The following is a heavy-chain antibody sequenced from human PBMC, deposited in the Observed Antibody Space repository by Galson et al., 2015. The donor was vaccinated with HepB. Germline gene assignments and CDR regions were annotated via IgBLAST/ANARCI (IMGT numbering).Heavy chain of an antibody. J-gene: IGHJ4*02. CDR2: ISSSGSTI. Sequence: SLRLSCAASGFTFSSYEMNWVRQAPGKGLEWVSYISSSGSTIYYADSVKGRFTISRDNAKNSLYLQMNSLRAEDTAVYYCARGQHYYDRFDYWGQGTLVTVSS. CDR3: ARGQHYYDRFDY. V-gene: IGHV3-48*03. CDR1: GFTFSSYE. D-gene: IGHD3-22*01.